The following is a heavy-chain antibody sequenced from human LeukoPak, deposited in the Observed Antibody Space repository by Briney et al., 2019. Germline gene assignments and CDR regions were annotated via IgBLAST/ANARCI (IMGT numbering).Heavy chain of an antibody. D-gene: IGHD3-22*01. Sequence: GGSLRLSCAASGFTFSSYAMSWVRQAPGKGLEWVSAISSGGGYTYYADSVKGRFTISRDNSKNTVYLQMSSLRAGDTAVYYCAKEGNTYYYDSSGSLPFWYFDLWGRGTLVTVSS. J-gene: IGHJ2*01. V-gene: IGHV3-23*01. CDR2: ISSGGGYT. CDR1: GFTFSSYA. CDR3: AKEGNTYYYDSSGSLPFWYFDL.